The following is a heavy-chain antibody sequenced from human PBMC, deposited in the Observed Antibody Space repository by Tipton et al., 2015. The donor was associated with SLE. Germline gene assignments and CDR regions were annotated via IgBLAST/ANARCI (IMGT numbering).Heavy chain of an antibody. J-gene: IGHJ5*02. Sequence: TLSLTCTVSGDSISSDGNYWGWIRQPPGKGLEWIGYIHSSGSTNYNPSLKSRVTISVDTSKNQFSLNLRSVTAADTAIYYCATLDYSSSSGRQTWFDPWGQGTLVTVSS. CDR3: ATLDYSSSSGRQTWFDP. CDR1: GDSISSDGNY. V-gene: IGHV4-61*05. D-gene: IGHD6-6*01. CDR2: IHSSGST.